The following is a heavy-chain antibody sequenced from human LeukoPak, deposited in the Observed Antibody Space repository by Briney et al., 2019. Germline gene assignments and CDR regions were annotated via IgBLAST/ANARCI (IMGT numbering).Heavy chain of an antibody. V-gene: IGHV1-18*01. D-gene: IGHD2-2*01. CDR3: ARSRCSSTSCYSYYYYYYMDV. J-gene: IGHJ6*03. CDR2: ISAYNGKT. Sequence: ASVKVSCKASGYSFSNYGISWVRQAPGQGLEWMGWISAYNGKTNYAQKVQGRVTMTTDTSTSTAYMELTSLRSDDTAVYYCARSRCSSTSCYSYYYYYYMDVWGKGTTVTVSS. CDR1: GYSFSNYG.